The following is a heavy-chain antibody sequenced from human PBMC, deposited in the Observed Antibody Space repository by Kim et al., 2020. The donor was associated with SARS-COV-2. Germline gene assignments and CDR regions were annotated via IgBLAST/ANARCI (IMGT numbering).Heavy chain of an antibody. J-gene: IGHJ6*02. CDR3: ATVYGRYYYAKDV. Sequence: GGSLRLSCAASGFTFSNAWMSWVRQAPGKGLEWVGRIKNKIDGGTIDYAAPVRGRFTISRDDTKATVYLQMNNLKTEDTGLYYCATVYGRYYYAKDVCGHETTVTVSS. V-gene: IGHV3-15*01. CDR2: IKNKIDGGTI. CDR1: GFTFSNAW. D-gene: IGHD3-10*01.